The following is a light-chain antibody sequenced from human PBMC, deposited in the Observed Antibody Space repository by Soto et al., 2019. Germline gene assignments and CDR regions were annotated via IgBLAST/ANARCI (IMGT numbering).Light chain of an antibody. Sequence: DIQMTQSPSTLSASVGDRVTITCRASQTISSWLAWYQQEPGRAPKLLIYDASSLRSGVPSRFSGSRFATDFTLSISSLQPDDFATYYCQQYSILPYTFGQGTKLEIK. J-gene: IGKJ2*01. V-gene: IGKV1-5*01. CDR3: QQYSILPYT. CDR2: DAS. CDR1: QTISSW.